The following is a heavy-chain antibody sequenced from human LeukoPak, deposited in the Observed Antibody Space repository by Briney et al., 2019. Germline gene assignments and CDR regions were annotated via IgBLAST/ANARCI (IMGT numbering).Heavy chain of an antibody. Sequence: SETLSLTCAVYGGSFSGYYWSWIRQPPGKGLEWIGEINHSGSTNYNPSLKSRVTISVDTPKNQFSLKLSSVTAADTAMYYCARLLVGTRAFDIWGQGTMVTVSS. J-gene: IGHJ3*02. V-gene: IGHV4-34*01. CDR1: GGSFSGYY. CDR2: INHSGST. D-gene: IGHD1-26*01. CDR3: ARLLVGTRAFDI.